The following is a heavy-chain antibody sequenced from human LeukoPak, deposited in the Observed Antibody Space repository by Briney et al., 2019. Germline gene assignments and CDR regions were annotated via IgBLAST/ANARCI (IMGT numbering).Heavy chain of an antibody. V-gene: IGHV4-38-2*02. CDR1: GYSISSAYY. D-gene: IGHD6-19*01. Sequence: PSETLSLTCTVSGYSISSAYYWGWIRQPPGKGLEWIGEINHGGSTNYNPSLKSRVTISVDTSKNQFSLKLSSVTAADTAVYYCARPSSGWTSLSGDFDYWGQGTLVTVSS. CDR3: ARPSSGWTSLSGDFDY. CDR2: INHGGST. J-gene: IGHJ4*02.